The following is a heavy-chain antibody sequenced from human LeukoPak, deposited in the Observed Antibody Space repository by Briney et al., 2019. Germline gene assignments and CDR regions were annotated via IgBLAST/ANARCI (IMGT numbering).Heavy chain of an antibody. CDR3: ARLGDSSGYWPDAFDI. Sequence: ASVKVSCKASGYTFTSYGISWVRQAPGQGLEWMGWISAYNGNTNYAQKFQGRVTMTTDTSTSTAYMELRSLRSDDTAVYYCARLGDSSGYWPDAFDIWGQGTVVTVSS. V-gene: IGHV1-18*01. J-gene: IGHJ3*02. CDR2: ISAYNGNT. CDR1: GYTFTSYG. D-gene: IGHD3-22*01.